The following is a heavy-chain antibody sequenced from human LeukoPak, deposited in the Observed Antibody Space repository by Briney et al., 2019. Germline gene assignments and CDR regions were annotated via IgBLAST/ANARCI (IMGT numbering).Heavy chain of an antibody. Sequence: GGSLRLSCAASGFTVSSNYMSWVRQAPGKGLEWVSVIYSGGSTHYADSVKGRFTISRDNAKNSLYLQMNSLRVEDTAVYYCARLGLEVGGPNWFDPWGQGTLVTVSS. CDR3: ARLGLEVGGPNWFDP. V-gene: IGHV3-53*01. J-gene: IGHJ5*02. CDR2: IYSGGST. D-gene: IGHD1-1*01. CDR1: GFTVSSNY.